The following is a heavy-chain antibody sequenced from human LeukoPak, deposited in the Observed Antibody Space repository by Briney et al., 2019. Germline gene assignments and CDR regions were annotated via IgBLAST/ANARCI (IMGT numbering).Heavy chain of an antibody. CDR3: GRGHSDYVWASLDY. CDR2: IYYSGST. Sequence: PSETQSLTCAVSGGSISSVGYYGSWIRQHPGKGREWIWYIYYSGSTYYNPSLKSRVTISVDTSKNQFSLKLSSVTAADNAVYYCGRGHSDYVWASLDYWGKGTLVSVSS. J-gene: IGHJ4*02. D-gene: IGHD3-16*01. CDR1: GGSISSVGYY. V-gene: IGHV4-31*11.